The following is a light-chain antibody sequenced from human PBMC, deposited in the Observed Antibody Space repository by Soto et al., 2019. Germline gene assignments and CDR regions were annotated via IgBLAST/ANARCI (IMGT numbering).Light chain of an antibody. J-gene: IGKJ1*01. V-gene: IGKV1-17*03. CDR3: RQHNRHPWT. CDR2: GAT. CDR1: QDITNY. Sequence: DIQMTQPPSAVSASVGDRVTITCRTSQDITNYLVWFQQKPGKVPERLIYGATNLQSGVPSRLRGSGSGTEFTLTIRSLHTEHFAPYDCRQHNRHPWTFGQGTKVDI.